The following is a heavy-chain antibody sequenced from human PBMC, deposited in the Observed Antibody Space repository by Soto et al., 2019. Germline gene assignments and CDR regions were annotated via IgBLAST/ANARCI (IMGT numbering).Heavy chain of an antibody. CDR2: ISSSGSTI. D-gene: IGHD3-22*01. CDR3: ARSSSGYYRYYYYGMDV. CDR1: GFTFSSYE. Sequence: EVQLVESGGGLVQPGGSLRLSCAASGFTFSSYEMNWVRQAPGKGLEWVSYISSSGSTIYYADSVKGRFTISRDNAKNSLYLQMNSLRAEDTAVYYCARSSSGYYRYYYYGMDVWGQGTTVTVSS. V-gene: IGHV3-48*03. J-gene: IGHJ6*02.